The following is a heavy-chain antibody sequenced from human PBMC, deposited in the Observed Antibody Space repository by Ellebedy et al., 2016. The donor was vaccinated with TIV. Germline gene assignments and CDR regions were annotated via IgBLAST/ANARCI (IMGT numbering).Heavy chain of an antibody. Sequence: MPSETLSLTCTVPNGPITNYFWRWIRQPPGKGLEWIGYMYFSGGTNSNPSLKSRVTISVDTSNNLFSLTLDSVTAADTAVYYCARFVAAHGYDYWGQGTLVTVSS. CDR3: ARFVAAHGYDY. V-gene: IGHV4-59*01. CDR1: NGPITNYF. J-gene: IGHJ4*02. CDR2: MYFSGGT. D-gene: IGHD6-25*01.